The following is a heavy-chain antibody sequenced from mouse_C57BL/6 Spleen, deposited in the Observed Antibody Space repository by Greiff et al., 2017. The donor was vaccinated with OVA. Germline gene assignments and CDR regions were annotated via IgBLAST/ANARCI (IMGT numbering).Heavy chain of an antibody. CDR1: GYSFTDYN. V-gene: IGHV1-39*01. D-gene: IGHD1-1*01. J-gene: IGHJ4*01. CDR3: ARNYYGREYDYAMDY. CDR2: INPNYGTT. Sequence: EVKLQESGPELVKPGASVKISCKASGYSFTDYNMNWVKQSNGKSLEWIGVINPNYGTTSYNQKFKGKATLTVDQSSSTAYMQLNSLTSEDSAVYYCARNYYGREYDYAMDYWGQGTSVTVSA.